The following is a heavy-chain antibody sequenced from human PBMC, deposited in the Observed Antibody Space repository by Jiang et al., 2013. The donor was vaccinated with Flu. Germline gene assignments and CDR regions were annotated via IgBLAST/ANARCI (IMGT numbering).Heavy chain of an antibody. CDR1: GGSFRGYY. V-gene: IGHV4-34*01. CDR3: ARRGHTIRRGPNYNWFDP. Sequence: LLKPSETLSLTCAVYGGSFRGYYWNWIRQPPGKGLEWIGEINHSGSTNYNPSLKSRVTISVDTSKSQFSLKVNSVTGADTAVYFCARRGHTIRRGPNYNWFDPWGQGTLVTVSS. CDR2: INHSGST. D-gene: IGHD1-7*01. J-gene: IGHJ5*02.